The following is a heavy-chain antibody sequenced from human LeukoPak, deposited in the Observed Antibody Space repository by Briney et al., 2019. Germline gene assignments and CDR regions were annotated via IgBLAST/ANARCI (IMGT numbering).Heavy chain of an antibody. Sequence: PGGSLRLSCVASGFTISRFWMSWVRQAPGKGPEWVALIKEDGSMVSYVDSVKGRFTISRDNAKNSVYLQMNSLRVEDTAVYFCARVVTWFDPWGQGSLVTVSS. J-gene: IGHJ5*02. V-gene: IGHV3-7*04. CDR1: GFTISRFW. CDR3: ARVVTWFDP. CDR2: IKEDGSMV.